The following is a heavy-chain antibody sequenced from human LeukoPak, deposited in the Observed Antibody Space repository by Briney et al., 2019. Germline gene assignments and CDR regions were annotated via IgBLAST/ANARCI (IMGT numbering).Heavy chain of an antibody. CDR1: GFTFSSYW. V-gene: IGHV3-7*01. CDR2: INQDGSQK. CDR3: VTHEVTIVTRSTFDN. D-gene: IGHD2/OR15-2a*01. J-gene: IGHJ4*02. Sequence: GGSLRLSCAASGFTFSSYWMSWVRQAPGKGPEWMANINQDGSQKYYLDSVKGRFAISRDNARNSVYLQMNSLRVEDTALYYCVTHEVTIVTRSTFDNWGQGTLVTVSS.